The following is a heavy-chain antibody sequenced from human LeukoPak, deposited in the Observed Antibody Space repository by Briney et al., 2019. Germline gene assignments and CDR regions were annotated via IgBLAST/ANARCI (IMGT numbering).Heavy chain of an antibody. J-gene: IGHJ6*02. V-gene: IGHV1-69*04. CDR3: AREGAYCTNGVCYDLNYYGMDV. CDR1: GCTFSSYA. Sequence: SVKVSCRASGCTFSSYAISWVRPAPGQGLAWMGRIIPFLGIANYAQKFQCRVTITADKSTSVAYMELNSLRSEDTAVYYCAREGAYCTNGVCYDLNYYGMDVWGQGTTVTVSS. D-gene: IGHD2-8*01. CDR2: IIPFLGIA.